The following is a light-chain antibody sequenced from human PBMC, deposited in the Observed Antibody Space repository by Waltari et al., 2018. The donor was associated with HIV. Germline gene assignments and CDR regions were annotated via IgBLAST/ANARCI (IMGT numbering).Light chain of an antibody. CDR1: QTVTTY. Sequence: EIVLTQSPATVSSSPGERVTLSCTASQTVTTYLAWYQQKAGQAPRLLIYGAIHGATGVPARFSGSGSGTDFTLTISSLEPDDSAVYFCQQATNWPPLTFGGGTKVEIK. CDR3: QQATNWPPLT. V-gene: IGKV3-11*01. J-gene: IGKJ4*01. CDR2: GAI.